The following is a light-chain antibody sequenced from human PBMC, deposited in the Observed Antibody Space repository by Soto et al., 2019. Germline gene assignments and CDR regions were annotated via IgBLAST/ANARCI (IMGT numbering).Light chain of an antibody. Sequence: QAVVTQEPSFSVSPGGTVTLTCALSSGSVSASYYPSWYQLTPGQAPRTIIYSTNTRSSGVPDRFSGSILGNKAALTITGAQADDESDYYCVLYLGNDMVFGGGTKLTVL. CDR2: STN. V-gene: IGLV8-61*01. CDR3: VLYLGNDMV. J-gene: IGLJ3*02. CDR1: SGSVSASYY.